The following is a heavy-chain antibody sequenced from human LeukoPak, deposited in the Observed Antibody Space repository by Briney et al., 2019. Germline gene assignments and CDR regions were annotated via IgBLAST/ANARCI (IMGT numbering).Heavy chain of an antibody. Sequence: PGGSLRLSCSASGFTFSSYAMHWVRQAPGKGLEYVSAISSNGGSTYYADSVKGRFTISRDNSKNTLYLQMSSLRAEDTAVYYCVKGGDYGGNSGYFDYRGQGTLVTVSS. D-gene: IGHD4-23*01. V-gene: IGHV3-64D*06. CDR3: VKGGDYGGNSGYFDY. CDR1: GFTFSSYA. J-gene: IGHJ4*02. CDR2: ISSNGGST.